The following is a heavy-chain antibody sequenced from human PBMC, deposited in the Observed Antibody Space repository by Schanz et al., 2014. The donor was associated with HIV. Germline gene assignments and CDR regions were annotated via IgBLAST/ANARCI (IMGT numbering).Heavy chain of an antibody. Sequence: QVQLQESGPGLVKPSETLSLTCNVSGASISGYYCPWIRQPPGKGLEWIGYMYYGSGTNYNPTLKNRVTILGDPSKNQFSLKLTSLTAADTAVYYCVVGHNHDFWGQGTLVAVSS. CDR3: VVGHNHDF. CDR2: MYYGSGT. J-gene: IGHJ4*02. V-gene: IGHV4-59*01. D-gene: IGHD1-1*01. CDR1: GASISGYY.